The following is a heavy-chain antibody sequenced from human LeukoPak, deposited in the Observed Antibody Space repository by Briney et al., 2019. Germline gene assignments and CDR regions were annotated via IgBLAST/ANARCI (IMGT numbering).Heavy chain of an antibody. Sequence: ASVKVSCKASGYSFINYYIHWVRQAPGQGFEWMGIVNPSGGSTSFAQKFQGRVTMTRDMSTSTVYMELNSLRSEDTAVYYCARAWEAVAGNYGVIDYWGQGTLVTVSS. D-gene: IGHD4-17*01. V-gene: IGHV1-46*01. CDR2: VNPSGGST. CDR1: GYSFINYY. CDR3: ARAWEAVAGNYGVIDY. J-gene: IGHJ4*02.